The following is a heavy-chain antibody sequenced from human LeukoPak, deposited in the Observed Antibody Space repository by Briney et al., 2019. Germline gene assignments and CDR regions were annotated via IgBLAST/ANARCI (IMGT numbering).Heavy chain of an antibody. V-gene: IGHV1-46*03. CDR3: ARGGHYSKGDAFDI. CDR1: GYTFTSYH. CDR2: IIPSGGCT. Sequence: ASVKVSCKASGYTFTSYHMHWVRQAPGQGLEWMGVIIPSGGCTSYEQKFQGRDTMTRDTYTSTDYMELSSLRSEDTAVYYCARGGHYSKGDAFDIWGQGTMVTVSS. J-gene: IGHJ3*02. D-gene: IGHD4-11*01.